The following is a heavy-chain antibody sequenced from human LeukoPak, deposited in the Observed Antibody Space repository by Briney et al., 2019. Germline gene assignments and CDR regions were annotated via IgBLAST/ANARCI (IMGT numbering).Heavy chain of an antibody. J-gene: IGHJ4*02. V-gene: IGHV3-23*01. Sequence: GGSLRLSCAASGFTFSSYAMSWVRQAPGKGLEWVSTISGNGDYTYYADSVKGRFTISRDNSKNTLYLQMNSLRADDTAVYYCAKRGIAAAASFDYWGQGALVSVSS. CDR2: ISGNGDYT. CDR3: AKRGIAAAASFDY. D-gene: IGHD6-13*01. CDR1: GFTFSSYA.